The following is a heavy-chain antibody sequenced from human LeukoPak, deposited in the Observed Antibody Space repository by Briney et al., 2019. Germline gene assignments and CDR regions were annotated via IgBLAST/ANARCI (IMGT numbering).Heavy chain of an antibody. CDR1: GGPFSGYY. J-gene: IGHJ4*02. CDR2: INHSGTT. V-gene: IGHV4-34*01. CDR3: ARGPTTYYNFWSGPVFDY. Sequence: PSETLSLTCAVYGGPFSGYYWSWIRQPPGKGLEWIGGINHSGTTNYNPSLKSRVTISVDTSKNQFSLNLSSVTAADTAVYYCARGPTTYYNFWSGPVFDYWGQGTLVTVSS. D-gene: IGHD3-3*01.